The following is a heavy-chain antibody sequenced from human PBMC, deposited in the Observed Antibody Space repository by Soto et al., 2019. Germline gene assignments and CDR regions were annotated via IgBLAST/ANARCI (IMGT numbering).Heavy chain of an antibody. CDR2: INPHGGST. CDR3: ARSSGGNFGIIIEGSNWFDP. V-gene: IGHV1-46*01. CDR1: GDTFTSYY. Sequence: ASVKVSCKAPGDTFTSYYLNWVRQAPGQGLEWMGVINPHGGSTKYAQKFQGRITMTRDTSKSTVYMELSSLRSDDTAIYYCARSSGGNFGIIIEGSNWFDPWGQGTLVTVSS. D-gene: IGHD3-3*01. J-gene: IGHJ5*02.